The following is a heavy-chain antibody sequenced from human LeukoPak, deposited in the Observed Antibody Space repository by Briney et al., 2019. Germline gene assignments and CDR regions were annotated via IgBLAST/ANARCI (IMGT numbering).Heavy chain of an antibody. D-gene: IGHD5-12*01. CDR3: VRHDGRGGATMGAFDS. CDR1: AASFISSSHH. V-gene: IGHV4-39*01. J-gene: IGHJ5*01. Sequence: SETLSLTCTVSAASFISSSHHWGWIRQPPGKGLEWIGTVYYGRTTYYNPSLDGRVTISLDTSANHFSLQLNSVTAADTAVYYCVRHDGRGGATMGAFDSWGQGSLVTVSS. CDR2: VYYGRTT.